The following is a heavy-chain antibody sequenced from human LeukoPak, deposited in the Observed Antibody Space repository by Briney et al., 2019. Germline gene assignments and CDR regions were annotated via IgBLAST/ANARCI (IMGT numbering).Heavy chain of an antibody. J-gene: IGHJ3*01. V-gene: IGHV3-43*02. CDR2: ISGDGGNT. Sequence: PGGSLRLSCAAAGFKFEGYAMHWVRQRPGKGLEWVSLISGDGGNTYYADSVKGRFTISRDNSKNSLYLQMKSLRTEDTALYYRVKDDFCPECAFDVWGQGTMVTVSS. CDR3: VKDDFCPECAFDV. CDR1: GFKFEGYA. D-gene: IGHD3-3*01.